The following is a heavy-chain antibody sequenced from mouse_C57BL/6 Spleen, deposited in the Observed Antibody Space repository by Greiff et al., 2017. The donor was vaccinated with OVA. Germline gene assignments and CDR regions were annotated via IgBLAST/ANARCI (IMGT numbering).Heavy chain of an antibody. CDR3: ANYGSSDGYFDY. V-gene: IGHV1-82*01. Sequence: VKLMESGPELVKPGASVKISCKASGYAFSSSWMNWVKQRPGKGLEWIGRIYPGDGDTNYNGKFKGKATLTADKSSSTAYMQLSSLTSEDSAVYFCANYGSSDGYFDYWGKGTTLTVSS. CDR1: GYAFSSSW. J-gene: IGHJ2*01. CDR2: IYPGDGDT. D-gene: IGHD1-1*01.